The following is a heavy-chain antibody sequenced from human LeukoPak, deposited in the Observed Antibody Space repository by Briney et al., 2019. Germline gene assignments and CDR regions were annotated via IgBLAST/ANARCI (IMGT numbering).Heavy chain of an antibody. Sequence: GGSLRLSCAASGFTVSSNYMSWVRQAPGKGLEWVSVIYSGGSTYYADSVKGRFTISRDNSKNTLYLQMNSLRADDTAVYYCARDGRYSGYEWGYFDYWGQGTLVTVSS. J-gene: IGHJ4*02. D-gene: IGHD5-12*01. CDR3: ARDGRYSGYEWGYFDY. V-gene: IGHV3-66*01. CDR1: GFTVSSNY. CDR2: IYSGGST.